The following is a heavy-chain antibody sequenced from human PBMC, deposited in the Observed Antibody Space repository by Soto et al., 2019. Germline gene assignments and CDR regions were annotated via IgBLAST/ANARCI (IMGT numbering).Heavy chain of an antibody. J-gene: IGHJ4*02. Sequence: ESLTIHCPCSGYTFSHFWIAWVRQLPGKGLEWMGIIYPGDYETRYSPSFHGKVTISADRSIGTAYLQWSSLEASDSAFYFCARSPRSSPYFDYWGQGALVTVSS. V-gene: IGHV5-51*01. CDR2: IYPGDYET. CDR1: GYTFSHFW. D-gene: IGHD6-13*01. CDR3: ARSPRSSPYFDY.